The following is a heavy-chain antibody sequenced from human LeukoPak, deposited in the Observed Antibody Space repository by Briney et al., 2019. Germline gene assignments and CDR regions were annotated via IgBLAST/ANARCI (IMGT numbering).Heavy chain of an antibody. Sequence: GGSLRHSCAASGFSVSSNYMSCVRQAPGKGLEWVSVIYSGGSTYYADSVKGRFTISRDSSKNTLYLQMNSLRAEDTAVYYCARDYDSSGYHYWYFDLWGRGTLVTVSS. D-gene: IGHD3-22*01. CDR3: ARDYDSSGYHYWYFDL. CDR2: IYSGGST. CDR1: GFSVSSNY. V-gene: IGHV3-53*01. J-gene: IGHJ2*01.